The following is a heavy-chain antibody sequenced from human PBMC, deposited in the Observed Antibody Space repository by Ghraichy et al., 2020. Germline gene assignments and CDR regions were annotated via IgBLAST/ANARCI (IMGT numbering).Heavy chain of an antibody. V-gene: IGHV3-53*01. CDR3: AREPEDYYDSSGYYVSDY. CDR1: GFTVSSNY. D-gene: IGHD3-22*01. Sequence: GESLNISCAASGFTVSSNYMSWVRQAPGKGLEWVSVIYSGGSTYYADSVKGRFTISRDNSKNTLYLQMNSLRAEDTAVYYCAREPEDYYDSSGYYVSDYWGQGTLVTVSS. J-gene: IGHJ4*02. CDR2: IYSGGST.